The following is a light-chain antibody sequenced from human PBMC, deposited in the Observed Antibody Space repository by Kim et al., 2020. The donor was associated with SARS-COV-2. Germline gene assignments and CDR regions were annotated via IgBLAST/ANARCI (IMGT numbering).Light chain of an antibody. CDR2: GAS. Sequence: EIVLTQSPGTLSLSPGERATLSCRASQSVSSSYLAWYQQKPGQAPRLLIYGASSRATGIPDRFSGSGSGTDFTLTISRLEPEDFAVYYCQQYGSSPPITFGQGTRRGIK. CDR1: QSVSSSY. J-gene: IGKJ5*01. CDR3: QQYGSSPPIT. V-gene: IGKV3-20*01.